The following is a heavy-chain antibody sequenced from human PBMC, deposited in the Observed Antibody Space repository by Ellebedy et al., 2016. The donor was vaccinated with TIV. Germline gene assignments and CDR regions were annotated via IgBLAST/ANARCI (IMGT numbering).Heavy chain of an antibody. J-gene: IGHJ4*02. V-gene: IGHV3-33*08. CDR2: IWSDGNNK. CDR1: GFTFGTFG. CDR3: ARVHCGSISCFGWDLDY. Sequence: PGGSLRLSCAASGFTFGTFGIHWVRQAPGKGLEWAAVIWSDGNNKYYADFVKGRFSVSRDNSKNTAYLQMNSLRAEDTAVYYCARVHCGSISCFGWDLDYWGQGTLVTVSS. D-gene: IGHD3-3*02.